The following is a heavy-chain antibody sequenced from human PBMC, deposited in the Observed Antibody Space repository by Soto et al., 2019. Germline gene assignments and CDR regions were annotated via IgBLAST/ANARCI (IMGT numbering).Heavy chain of an antibody. CDR3: ARESERYFDY. V-gene: IGHV3-30*19. D-gene: IGHD1-26*01. J-gene: IGHJ4*02. CDR2: ISSDGNSK. Sequence: QMQLVESGGGVVQPGRSLRLSCAASGFTFSSYGMHWVRQAPGKGLAWVAAISSDGNSKYYADSVKGRFTISGDISKNTLYLQMKSLRAEDTAVYYCARESERYFDYWGQGTLVSVSS. CDR1: GFTFSSYG.